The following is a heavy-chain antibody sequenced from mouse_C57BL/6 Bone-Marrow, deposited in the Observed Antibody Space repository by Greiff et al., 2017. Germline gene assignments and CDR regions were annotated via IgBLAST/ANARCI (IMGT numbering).Heavy chain of an antibody. J-gene: IGHJ3*01. V-gene: IGHV1-4*01. Sequence: VQLQQSGAELARPGASVKMSCKASGYTFTSYTMHWVKQRPGQGLEWIGYINPSSGYTKYNQKFKDKATLKADKSSSTAYMQLSSLTSEDSAVYYCASLTGFAYWGQGTLVTVSA. CDR1: GYTFTSYT. CDR3: ASLTGFAY. D-gene: IGHD4-1*01. CDR2: INPSSGYT.